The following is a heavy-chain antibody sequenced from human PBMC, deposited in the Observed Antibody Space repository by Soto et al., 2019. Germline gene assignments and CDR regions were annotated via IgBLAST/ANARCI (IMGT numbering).Heavy chain of an antibody. D-gene: IGHD4-17*01. CDR1: GGSISSGGYY. Sequence: QVQLQESGPGLVKPSQTLSLTCTVSGGSISSGGYYWSWIRQHTGKGLEWIGDIYYSGSTYYNPSLKSRVTISVDTSKNQFYLKMSSVTAADTAVYYCARGTYGDPDNWFDPWGQGTLVTVSS. J-gene: IGHJ5*02. V-gene: IGHV4-31*03. CDR3: ARGTYGDPDNWFDP. CDR2: IYYSGST.